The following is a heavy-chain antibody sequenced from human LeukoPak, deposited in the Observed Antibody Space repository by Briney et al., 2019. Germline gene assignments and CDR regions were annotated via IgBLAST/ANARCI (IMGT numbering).Heavy chain of an antibody. D-gene: IGHD3-22*01. V-gene: IGHV4-59*01. Sequence: SETLSLTCTVSGGSISSYYWSWIRQPPGKGLEWIGYICYSGSTNYNPSLKSRVTISVDTSKNQFSLKLSSVTAADTAVYYCARVYAGSYYYDSSGYFDYWGQETLVTVSS. CDR1: GGSISSYY. J-gene: IGHJ4*02. CDR3: ARVYAGSYYYDSSGYFDY. CDR2: ICYSGST.